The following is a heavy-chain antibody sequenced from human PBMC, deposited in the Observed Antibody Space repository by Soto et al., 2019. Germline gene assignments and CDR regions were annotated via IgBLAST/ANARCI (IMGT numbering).Heavy chain of an antibody. CDR2: INPDGSAT. V-gene: IGHV3-74*01. D-gene: IGHD6-6*01. CDR3: ARGPLTIAAHVDV. J-gene: IGHJ6*02. Sequence: GGSLRLSCAASGFTFSSYWMHWVRQAPGKGLVWVSRINPDGSATNYADSVKGRFTISRDNAKNTLYLQMNSLRAEDTAVYYCARGPLTIAAHVDVWGQGTTVTISS. CDR1: GFTFSSYW.